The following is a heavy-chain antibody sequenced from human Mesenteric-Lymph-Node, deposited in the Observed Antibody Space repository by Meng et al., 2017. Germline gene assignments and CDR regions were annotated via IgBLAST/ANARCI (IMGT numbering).Heavy chain of an antibody. V-gene: IGHV3-30*01. CDR2: ISYVGSGT. J-gene: IGHJ4*02. D-gene: IGHD5-24*01. Sequence: GESLKISCAVSGFNFGIYAMHWVRQAPGKGLEWVAVISYVGSGTYYADSVKGRFTISRDNSKNTLYLQMDSLRPDDTGVYYCAREVNRDGYNFDCGYWGQGTLVTVSS. CDR3: AREVNRDGYNFDCGY. CDR1: GFNFGIYA.